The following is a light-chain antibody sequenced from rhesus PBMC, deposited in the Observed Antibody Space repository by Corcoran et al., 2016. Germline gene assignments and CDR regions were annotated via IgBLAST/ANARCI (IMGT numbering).Light chain of an antibody. CDR3: QQYNSLPFT. V-gene: IGKV1-32*01. Sequence: DIQMTQSLSSLSASVGDRVTITCRASPGIRSYLNWYQQKAGKAPKLLIYNANRLESGVPSRFNGSGSGTEFTLTISSLQPEDFATYYCQQYNSLPFTFGPGTKLDIK. CDR2: NAN. CDR1: PGIRSY. J-gene: IGKJ3*01.